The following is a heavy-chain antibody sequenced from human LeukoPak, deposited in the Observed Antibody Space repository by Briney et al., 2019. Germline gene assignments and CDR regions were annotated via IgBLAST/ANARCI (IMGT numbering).Heavy chain of an antibody. J-gene: IGHJ6*02. CDR3: ARWVNIVVVPAASHGMDV. CDR2: IYYGGST. V-gene: IGHV4-59*01. D-gene: IGHD2-2*01. Sequence: GSLRLSCAASGFTFSNYAMSWIRQPPGKGLEWIGYIYYGGSTNYNPSLKSRVTISVDTSKNQFSLKLSSVTAADTAVYYCARWVNIVVVPAASHGMDVWGQGTTVTVSS. CDR1: GFTFSNYA.